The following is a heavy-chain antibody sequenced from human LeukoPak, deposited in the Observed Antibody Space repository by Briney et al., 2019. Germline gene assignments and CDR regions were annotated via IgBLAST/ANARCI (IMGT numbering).Heavy chain of an antibody. Sequence: SETLSLTCTVSGGSISSSSYYWGWIRQPSGKGLEGIGRIYTSGSTNYNPSLKSRVTISVDTSKNQFSLKLSSVTAADTAVYYCARGKGQSIAARPPGYYYYMDVWGKRTTVTVSS. J-gene: IGHJ6*03. CDR2: IYTSGST. CDR3: ARGKGQSIAARPPGYYYYMDV. V-gene: IGHV4-39*07. CDR1: GGSISSSSYY. D-gene: IGHD6-6*01.